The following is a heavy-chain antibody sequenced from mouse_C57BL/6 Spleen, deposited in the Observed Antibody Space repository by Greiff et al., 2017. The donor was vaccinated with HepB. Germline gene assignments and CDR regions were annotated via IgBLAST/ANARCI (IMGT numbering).Heavy chain of an antibody. CDR1: GFTFSSYA. V-gene: IGHV5-4*01. Sequence: EVQVVESGGGLVKPGGSLKLSCAASGFTFSSYAMSWVRQTPEKRLEWVATISDGGSYTYYPDNVKGRFTISRDNAKNNLYLQMSHLKSEDTAMYYCARDHSNYEAYWGQGTLVTVSA. CDR2: ISDGGSYT. CDR3: ARDHSNYEAY. J-gene: IGHJ3*01. D-gene: IGHD2-5*01.